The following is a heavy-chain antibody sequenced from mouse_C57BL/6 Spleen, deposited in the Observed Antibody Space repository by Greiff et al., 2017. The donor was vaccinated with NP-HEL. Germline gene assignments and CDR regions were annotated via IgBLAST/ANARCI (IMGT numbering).Heavy chain of an antibody. Sequence: QVQLQQSGAELVRPGASVTLSCKASGYTFTDYEMHWVKQTPVHGLEWIGAIDPETGGTAYNQKFKGKAILTADKSSSTAYMELRSLTSEDSAVYYCHYYGSSYFDYWGQGTTLTVSS. CDR1: GYTFTDYE. V-gene: IGHV1-15*01. CDR3: HYYGSSYFDY. CDR2: IDPETGGT. J-gene: IGHJ2*01. D-gene: IGHD1-1*01.